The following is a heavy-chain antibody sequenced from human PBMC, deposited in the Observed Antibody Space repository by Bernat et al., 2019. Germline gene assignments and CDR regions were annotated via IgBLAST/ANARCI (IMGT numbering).Heavy chain of an antibody. CDR2: TYYRSQWHY. CDR3: TRTRSGANGGDY. D-gene: IGHD3-22*01. CDR1: GDTVSSNNAA. V-gene: IGHV6-1*01. Sequence: QIQLHQSGPGLLRPSQILSLTCAISGDTVSSNNAAWDWIRQSPSRGLEWLGRTYYRSQWHYDYVASVKSRITVNPDTSKNQFSLQLRSVTPDDTAIYYCTRTRSGANGGDYWGQGTLVTVSS. J-gene: IGHJ4*02.